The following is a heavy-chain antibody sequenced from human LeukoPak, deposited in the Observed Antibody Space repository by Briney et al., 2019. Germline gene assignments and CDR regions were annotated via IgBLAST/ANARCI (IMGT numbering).Heavy chain of an antibody. CDR1: GFTFSNYA. J-gene: IGHJ5*02. V-gene: IGHV3-23*01. CDR2: IGGRGTST. CDR3: ANAPSSALFRALFVP. Sequence: GSLRLSCPASGFTFSNYAMSWVRQAPGKGLEWVSAIGGRGTSTYYAASVKGRFTISRDNSKNTLYLQMNSLRAEDTALYYCANAPSSALFRALFVPWGQGTLVTVSS. D-gene: IGHD6-19*01.